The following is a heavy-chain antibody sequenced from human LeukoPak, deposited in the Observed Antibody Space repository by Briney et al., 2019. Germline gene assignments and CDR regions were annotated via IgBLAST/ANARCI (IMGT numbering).Heavy chain of an antibody. J-gene: IGHJ4*02. Sequence: PSETLSLTCTVSGGSISSYYWSWIRQPPGKGLEWIGYIYYSGSTYYNPSLKSRVTISVDTSKNQFSLKLSSVTAADTAVYYCARGGGCSSTSCYVFDYWGQGTLVTVSS. CDR2: IYYSGST. D-gene: IGHD2-2*01. V-gene: IGHV4-30-4*08. CDR1: GGSISSYY. CDR3: ARGGGCSSTSCYVFDY.